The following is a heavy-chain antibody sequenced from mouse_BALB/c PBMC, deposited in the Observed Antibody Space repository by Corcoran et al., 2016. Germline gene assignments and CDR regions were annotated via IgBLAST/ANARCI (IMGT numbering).Heavy chain of an antibody. CDR1: GFTFNTNA. CDR3: VRDYYYGSS. Sequence: EVQLVETGGGLVQPTGSLKLSCAASGFTFNTNAMNWVRQAPGKGLEWVARIRSKSNNYATYYADSVKDRFTISRDDSQSMLYLQMNNMKTEDTAMYYCVRDYYYGSSWGQGTLVTVSA. V-gene: IGHV10S3*01. J-gene: IGHJ3*01. CDR2: IRSKSNNYAT. D-gene: IGHD1-1*01.